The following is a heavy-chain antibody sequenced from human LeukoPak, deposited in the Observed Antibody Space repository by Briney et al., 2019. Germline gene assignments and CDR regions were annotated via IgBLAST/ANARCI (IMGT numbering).Heavy chain of an antibody. J-gene: IGHJ5*02. CDR3: ARVARYHNWFDP. CDR2: INPNSGGT. Sequence: ASVKVSCKASGYTFTGYYMHWERQAPGQGLEWMGWINPNSGGTNYAQKFQGRVTMTRDTSISTAYMELSRLRSDDTAVYYCARVARYHNWFDPWGQGTLVTVST. V-gene: IGHV1-2*02. CDR1: GYTFTGYY. D-gene: IGHD2-2*01.